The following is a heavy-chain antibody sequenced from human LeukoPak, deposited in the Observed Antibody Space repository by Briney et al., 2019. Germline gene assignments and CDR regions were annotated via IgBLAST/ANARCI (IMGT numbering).Heavy chain of an antibody. V-gene: IGHV1-8*01. Sequence: GASVKVSCKASGYTFTSYDINWVQQATGQGLEWMGWMNPNSGNTGYAQKFQGRVTMTRNTSISTAYMELSSLRSEDTAVYYCARGRREVRGVTQYFDYWGQGTLVTVSS. CDR2: MNPNSGNT. D-gene: IGHD3-10*01. J-gene: IGHJ4*02. CDR3: ARGRREVRGVTQYFDY. CDR1: GYTFTSYD.